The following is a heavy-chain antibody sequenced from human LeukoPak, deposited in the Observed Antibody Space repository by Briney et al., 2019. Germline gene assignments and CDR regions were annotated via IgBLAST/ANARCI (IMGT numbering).Heavy chain of an antibody. CDR1: GGSISSGDYY. Sequence: PSQTLSLTCTVSGGSISSGDYYWSWIRQPPGKGLEWIGYIYYSGSTNYNPSLKSRVTISVDTSKNQFSLKLSSVTAADTAVYYCARQPVGAARYFDYWGQGTLVTVSS. V-gene: IGHV4-61*08. D-gene: IGHD1-26*01. CDR3: ARQPVGAARYFDY. CDR2: IYYSGST. J-gene: IGHJ4*02.